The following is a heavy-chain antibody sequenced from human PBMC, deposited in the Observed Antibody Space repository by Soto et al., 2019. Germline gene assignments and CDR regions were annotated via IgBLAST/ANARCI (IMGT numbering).Heavy chain of an antibody. V-gene: IGHV4-59*01. J-gene: IGHJ6*02. CDR2: IYYSGST. Sequence: SETLSLTCTVSGGSISSYYWSWIRQPPGKELERIGYIYYSGSTNYSPYLKSRVTISVDTSKNQVSLKLSSVTAVDTAVYYCARDIVVVPAADGPYYYYYGMDVWGQGTTVTVSS. CDR1: GGSISSYY. D-gene: IGHD2-2*01. CDR3: ARDIVVVPAADGPYYYYYGMDV.